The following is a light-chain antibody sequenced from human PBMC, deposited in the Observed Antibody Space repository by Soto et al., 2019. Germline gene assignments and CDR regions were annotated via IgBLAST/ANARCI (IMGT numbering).Light chain of an antibody. CDR1: QSVSSY. Sequence: EIVLTQSPATLSLSPGERATLSCRASQSVSSYLAWYQQKPGQAPRLLSYEASTRSTGIPARFSGSGSGTYFTLTISNLEPEDFAVYYCQQRSNWPTFGGGTKVEIK. CDR3: QQRSNWPT. CDR2: EAS. J-gene: IGKJ4*01. V-gene: IGKV3-11*01.